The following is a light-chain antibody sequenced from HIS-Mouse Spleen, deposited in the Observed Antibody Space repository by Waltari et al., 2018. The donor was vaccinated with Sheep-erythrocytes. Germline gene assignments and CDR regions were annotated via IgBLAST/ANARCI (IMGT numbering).Light chain of an antibody. V-gene: IGLV2-11*01. Sequence: QSALTQPRPVSGAPGQSVTISCTRTSSDVGGYNYLLWYQQHPGKAPKLMIYDVSKRPSGVPDRFSGSKSGNTASLTISGLQAEDEADYYCCSYAGSYNHVFATGTKVTVL. CDR1: SSDVGGYNY. J-gene: IGLJ1*01. CDR3: CSYAGSYNHV. CDR2: DVS.